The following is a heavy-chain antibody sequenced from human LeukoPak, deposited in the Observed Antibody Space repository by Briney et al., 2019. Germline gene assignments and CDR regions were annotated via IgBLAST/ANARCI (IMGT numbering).Heavy chain of an antibody. V-gene: IGHV3-21*01. CDR1: AFTFSSYS. D-gene: IGHD1-26*01. J-gene: IGHJ4*02. CDR2: ISSSSNYI. CDR3: ARWARYSGSYDVSDY. Sequence: GGSLRLSCAASAFTFSSYSMNWVRQAPGKGLEWVSSISSSSNYIYYADSMKGRFTISRDNAKNSLYLQMNSLRAEGTAVYYCARWARYSGSYDVSDYWGQGTLVTVSS.